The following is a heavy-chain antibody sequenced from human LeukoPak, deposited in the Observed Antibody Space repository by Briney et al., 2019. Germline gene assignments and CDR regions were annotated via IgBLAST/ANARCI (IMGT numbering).Heavy chain of an antibody. CDR3: ARPGAPFGGVVAIDY. CDR2: ISYEGTNK. CDR1: GFTFSNYA. J-gene: IGHJ4*02. V-gene: IGHV3-30-3*01. Sequence: GGSLRLSCAASGFTFSNYAMHWVRQAPGKGLEWVSVISYEGTNKYYADSLEGRFTISRDNSKTTLYLQMSSLRAEDTAVYYCARPGAPFGGVVAIDYWGQGTLVTVSS. D-gene: IGHD3-16*02.